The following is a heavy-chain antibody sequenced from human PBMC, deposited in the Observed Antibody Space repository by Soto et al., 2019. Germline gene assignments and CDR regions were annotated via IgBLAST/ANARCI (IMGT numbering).Heavy chain of an antibody. CDR3: ARGWERRFSYYYGMDV. Sequence: GSLRLSCAASGFTFNRYSMNWVRQAPGKGLEWIGEINHSGSTNYNPSLKSRVTISVDTSKNQFSLKLSSVTAADTAVYYCARGWERRFSYYYGMDVWGQGTTVTVSS. CDR1: GFTFNRYS. CDR2: INHSGST. D-gene: IGHD1-1*01. J-gene: IGHJ6*02. V-gene: IGHV4-34*01.